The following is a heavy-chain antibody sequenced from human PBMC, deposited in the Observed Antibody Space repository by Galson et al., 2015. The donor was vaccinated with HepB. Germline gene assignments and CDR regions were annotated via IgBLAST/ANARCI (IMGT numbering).Heavy chain of an antibody. D-gene: IGHD3-16*01. CDR1: GFSVSNNY. J-gene: IGHJ6*02. V-gene: IGHV3-53*01. Sequence: SLRLSCAASGFSVSNNYMSWVRQAPGKGLEWVSSFYSGGNTYYSAPVMGRITISRDSSKNTLYLQMNNLRADDTAVYYCARAQWGFYYYGLDVWGQGTTVTVSS. CDR3: ARAQWGFYYYGLDV. CDR2: FYSGGNT.